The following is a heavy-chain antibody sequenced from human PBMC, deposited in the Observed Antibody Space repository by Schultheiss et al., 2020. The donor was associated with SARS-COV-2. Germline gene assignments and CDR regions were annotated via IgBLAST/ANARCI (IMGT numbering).Heavy chain of an antibody. Sequence: SQTLSLTCAVYGGSFSGYYWSWIRQPPGKGLEWIGEINHSGSTNYNPSLKSRVTISVDTSKNQFSLKLSSVTAANTAVYYCARLYHMGYWGQGTLVTVS. J-gene: IGHJ4*02. D-gene: IGHD2-2*01. CDR2: INHSGST. CDR1: GGSFSGYY. CDR3: ARLYHMGY. V-gene: IGHV4-34*01.